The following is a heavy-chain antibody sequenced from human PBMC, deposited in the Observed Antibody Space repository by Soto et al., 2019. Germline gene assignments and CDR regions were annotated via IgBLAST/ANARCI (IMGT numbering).Heavy chain of an antibody. Sequence: PSATLSLTCTVSGGSISSYYWSWIRQPPGKGLEWIGYIYYSGSTNYNPSLKSRVTISVDTSKNQFSLKLSSVTAADTAVYYCARGGGIVVVPAALDDAFDIWGQGTMVTVSS. J-gene: IGHJ3*02. CDR3: ARGGGIVVVPAALDDAFDI. V-gene: IGHV4-59*01. CDR1: GGSISSYY. CDR2: IYYSGST. D-gene: IGHD2-2*01.